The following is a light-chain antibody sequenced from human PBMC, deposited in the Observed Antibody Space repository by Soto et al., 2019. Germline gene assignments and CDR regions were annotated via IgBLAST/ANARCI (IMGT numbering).Light chain of an antibody. CDR2: GAI. V-gene: IGKV3-15*01. CDR3: QQSNKWPWT. J-gene: IGKJ1*01. Sequence: EVVMTQSPATLSVSPGERATLSCRASQTVSSNLAWFQQQLGQAPRLLIYGAITRASNIPARFIGSGSGTAFTLTISSLQSEDFAVYFCQQSNKWPWTFGQGTRVGI. CDR1: QTVSSN.